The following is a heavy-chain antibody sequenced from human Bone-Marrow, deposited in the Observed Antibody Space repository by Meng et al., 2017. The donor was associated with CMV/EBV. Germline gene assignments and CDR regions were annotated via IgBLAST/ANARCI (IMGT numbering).Heavy chain of an antibody. CDR1: GFTFSSYA. D-gene: IGHD4-11*01. Sequence: GGSLRLSCAASGFTFSSYAMSWVRQAPGKGLEWVSAISGSGGSTYYADSVKGRFTISRDNSKNTLYPQMNSLRAEDTAVYYCARGGTYSRLLVDVWGQGTTVTVSS. CDR3: ARGGTYSRLLVDV. J-gene: IGHJ6*02. CDR2: ISGSGGST. V-gene: IGHV3-23*01.